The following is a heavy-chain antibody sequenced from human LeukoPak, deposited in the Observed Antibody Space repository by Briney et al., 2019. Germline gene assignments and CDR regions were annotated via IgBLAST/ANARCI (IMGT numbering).Heavy chain of an antibody. V-gene: IGHV4-39*02. J-gene: IGHJ6*03. CDR3: ARDSGRVQLFTYYYYMDV. CDR1: GVSISSSNSS. D-gene: IGHD5-18*01. Sequence: SETLSLTCTVSGVSISSSNSSWGWICQPRGKGLEWIGSIYYSGNTYYNASLKSQVSISIDTSKNQFSLRLTSVTAADTAVYYCARDSGRVQLFTYYYYMDVWGKGTTVTVSS. CDR2: IYYSGNT.